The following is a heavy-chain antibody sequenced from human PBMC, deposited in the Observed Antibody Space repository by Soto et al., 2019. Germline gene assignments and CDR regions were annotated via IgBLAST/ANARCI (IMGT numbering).Heavy chain of an antibody. J-gene: IGHJ6*02. CDR3: ARDSPSWYYDILTGPAGGMDV. D-gene: IGHD3-9*01. Sequence: PGGSLRLSCAASGFTLSTYRMTWVRQAPGKGLEWVSSISSSSYYIHYADSVKGRFTISRDSAKNSVYLQMNSLRAEDTAVYYCARDSPSWYYDILTGPAGGMDVWGQGTTVTVSS. V-gene: IGHV3-21*04. CDR2: ISSSSYYI. CDR1: GFTLSTYR.